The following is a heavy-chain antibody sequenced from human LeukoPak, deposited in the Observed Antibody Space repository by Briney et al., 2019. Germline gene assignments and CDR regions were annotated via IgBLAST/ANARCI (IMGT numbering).Heavy chain of an antibody. Sequence: SETLSLTCTVSGGSITSYYWSRIRQPPGKGLEWIAYISYSGRTDYNPSLRSRVTISLDTSKNQFSLKLSSVTAADTAVYYCARHSDYGSGTYYFFDYWGQGTLVTVSS. CDR2: ISYSGRT. D-gene: IGHD3-10*01. CDR1: GGSITSYY. CDR3: ARHSDYGSGTYYFFDY. J-gene: IGHJ4*02. V-gene: IGHV4-59*08.